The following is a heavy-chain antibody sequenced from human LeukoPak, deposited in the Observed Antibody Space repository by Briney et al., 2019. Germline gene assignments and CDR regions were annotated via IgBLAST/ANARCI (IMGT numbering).Heavy chain of an antibody. Sequence: PGGSLRLSCVASGFTFNNYAMCWVRQAPGKGLEWVSAIIRSGGTYYADSVEGRFTISRDNSKNTLYLQMNSLRAEDTAVYYCAKALERITMVRGVDYWGQGTLVTVSS. D-gene: IGHD3-10*01. CDR1: GFTFNNYA. CDR2: IIRSGGT. CDR3: AKALERITMVRGVDY. V-gene: IGHV3-23*01. J-gene: IGHJ4*02.